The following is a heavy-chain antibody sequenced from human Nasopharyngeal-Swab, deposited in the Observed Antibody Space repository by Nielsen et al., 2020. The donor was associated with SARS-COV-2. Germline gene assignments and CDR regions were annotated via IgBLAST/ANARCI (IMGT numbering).Heavy chain of an antibody. CDR2: IKQDGSEK. J-gene: IGHJ6*02. Sequence: GESLKISCAASGFTFSSYWMSWVRQAPGKGLEWLANIKQDGSEKYYVDSVKGRFTISRDNAKNSLYLQMNSLRAEDTAVYYCARDPPGYSSGWYWDYYYGMDVWGQGTTVTVSS. V-gene: IGHV3-7*03. CDR3: ARDPPGYSSGWYWDYYYGMDV. CDR1: GFTFSSYW. D-gene: IGHD6-19*01.